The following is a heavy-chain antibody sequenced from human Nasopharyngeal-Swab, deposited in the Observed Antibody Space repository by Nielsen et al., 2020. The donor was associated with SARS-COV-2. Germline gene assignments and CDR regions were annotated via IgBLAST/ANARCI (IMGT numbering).Heavy chain of an antibody. J-gene: IGHJ4*02. CDR2: IRNRSNNYAT. CDR3: RGYYFDWRRIPFDS. Sequence: VRQAPGKGLEWIGHIRNRSNNYATVYTAAVKGRFTISRDDSKNTAYPQMDNLKTEETGVYCCRGYYFDWRRIPFDSWGQGTLVTVSS. V-gene: IGHV3-73*01. D-gene: IGHD3-22*01.